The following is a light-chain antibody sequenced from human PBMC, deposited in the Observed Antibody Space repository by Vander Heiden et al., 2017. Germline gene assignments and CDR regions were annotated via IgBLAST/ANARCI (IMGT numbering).Light chain of an antibody. CDR3: QQDDTSPFT. CDR2: GAS. Sequence: TQSRGALSVSPGASATLPSEASQTVSENSLDWYQQKPGQAPRLLIFGASSRPTGLPDRFRGSGSGTDFTLTISSLEPEDFAVYYCQQDDTSPFTFGPGTKVDI. CDR1: QTVSENS. J-gene: IGKJ3*01. V-gene: IGKV3-20*01.